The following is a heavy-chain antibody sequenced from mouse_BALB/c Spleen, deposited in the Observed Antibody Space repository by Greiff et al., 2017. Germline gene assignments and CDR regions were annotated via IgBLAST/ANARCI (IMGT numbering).Heavy chain of an antibody. CDR2: ISSGGSYT. CDR3: ARDLGRGPGFAY. D-gene: IGHD4-1*01. Sequence: EVHLVESGGDLVKPGGSLKLSCAASGFTFSSYGMSWVRQTPDKRLEWVATISSGGSYTYYPDSVKGRFTISRDNAKNNLYLQMSSLKSEDTAMYYCARDLGRGPGFAYWGQGTLVTVSA. CDR1: GFTFSSYG. J-gene: IGHJ3*01. V-gene: IGHV5-6*01.